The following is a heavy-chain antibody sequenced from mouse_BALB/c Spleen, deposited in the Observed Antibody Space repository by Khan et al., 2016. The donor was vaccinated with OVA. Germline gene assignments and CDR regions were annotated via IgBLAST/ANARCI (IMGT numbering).Heavy chain of an antibody. D-gene: IGHD3-1*01. CDR2: LSSGGSLT. CDR1: GFTFSSYA. Sequence: EVELVESGGGLVKPGGSLKVSCAASGFTFSSYAMSWVRQTPEKGLEWVATLSSGGSLTYYPDPVQGRFTISRDNGQNTLYLLLSSMRSEATAMYYCVRGYFGYLDYWGQGTTLTVSS. V-gene: IGHV5-9-3*01. J-gene: IGHJ2*01. CDR3: VRGYFGYLDY.